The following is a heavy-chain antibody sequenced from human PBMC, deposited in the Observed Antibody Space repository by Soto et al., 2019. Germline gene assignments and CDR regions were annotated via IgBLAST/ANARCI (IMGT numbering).Heavy chain of an antibody. J-gene: IGHJ4*02. CDR3: AKDGYLDTYYFDY. Sequence: GVSLRLSCAASGFTFSSYAMHWVRQAPGKGLEWVAVISYDGISKHYADSVKGRFSISRDDSENTLYVQMNSLRAEDTAVYYCAKDGYLDTYYFDYWGQGTLVTVSS. CDR1: GFTFSSYA. CDR2: ISYDGISK. D-gene: IGHD3-9*01. V-gene: IGHV3-30-3*01.